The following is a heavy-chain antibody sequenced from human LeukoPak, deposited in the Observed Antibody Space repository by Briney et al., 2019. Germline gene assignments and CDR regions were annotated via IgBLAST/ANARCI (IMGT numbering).Heavy chain of an antibody. CDR1: GGTFSSYA. CDR3: ASHMVRRRAAFDI. V-gene: IGHV1-69*13. J-gene: IGHJ3*02. CDR2: IIPIFGTA. D-gene: IGHD3-10*01. Sequence: GASVKVSCKASGGTFSSYAISWVRQAPGQGLEWMGGIIPIFGTANYAQKFQGRVTITADESTSTAYMELSSLRSEDTAVYYCASHMVRRRAAFDIWGQGTMVTVSS.